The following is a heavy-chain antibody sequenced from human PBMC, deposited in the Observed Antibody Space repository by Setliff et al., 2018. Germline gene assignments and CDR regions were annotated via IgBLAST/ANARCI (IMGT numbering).Heavy chain of an antibody. CDR1: RYTFNDYY. CDR2: INPSSGGT. V-gene: IGHV1-2*06. Sequence: GASVKVSCKAFRYTFNDYYIHWVRQTPGQGLEWMGRINPSSGGTDDAQNFLGRVTMTRDTAISTAYMELSRLTSDDTAVYYCARGAAAGYYFDYWGQGTLVTV. CDR3: ARGAAAGYYFDY. D-gene: IGHD6-13*01. J-gene: IGHJ4*02.